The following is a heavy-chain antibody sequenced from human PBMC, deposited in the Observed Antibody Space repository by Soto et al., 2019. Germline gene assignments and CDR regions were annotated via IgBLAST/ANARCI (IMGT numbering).Heavy chain of an antibody. D-gene: IGHD4-17*01. CDR3: ANYPTTVTSDY. CDR2: IYYSGST. J-gene: IGHJ4*02. CDR1: GGSISSGSYY. V-gene: IGHV4-61*01. Sequence: SSETLSLTCTVSGGSISSGSYYWSWIRQPPGKGLEWIGYIYYSGSTNYNPSLKSRVTISVDTSKNQFSLKLSSVTAADTAVYYCANYPTTVTSDYWGQGTLVTVSS.